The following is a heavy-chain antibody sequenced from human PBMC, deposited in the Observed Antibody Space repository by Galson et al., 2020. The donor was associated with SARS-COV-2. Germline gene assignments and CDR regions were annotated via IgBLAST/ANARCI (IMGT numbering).Heavy chain of an antibody. CDR1: GFTFSTAW. Sequence: GESLKISCAVSGFTFSTAWMIWVRQAPGKGLEWVGRIKTRSDGATTDYGAPVKGRFIISRDDSENTLYLQMNSLRTEDTAVYYCAIRFGGLGYMDVWGKGTTVTVSS. V-gene: IGHV3-15*01. D-gene: IGHD3-10*01. CDR3: AIRFGGLGYMDV. CDR2: IKTRSDGATT. J-gene: IGHJ6*04.